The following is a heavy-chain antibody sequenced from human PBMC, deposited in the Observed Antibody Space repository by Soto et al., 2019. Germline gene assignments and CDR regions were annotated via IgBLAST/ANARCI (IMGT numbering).Heavy chain of an antibody. D-gene: IGHD2-21*02. CDR1: GFTFSSYS. CDR3: ARVDCGGACYVRGTYLQH. Sequence: PGGSLRLSCAASGFTFSSYSMNWVRQAPGKGLEWVSSISSSSSYIYYADSVKGRFTISRDNAKNSLYLQMNSLRAEDTAVYYCARVDCGGACYVRGTYLQHCGQGPLVTVSS. CDR2: ISSSSSYI. J-gene: IGHJ1*01. V-gene: IGHV3-21*01.